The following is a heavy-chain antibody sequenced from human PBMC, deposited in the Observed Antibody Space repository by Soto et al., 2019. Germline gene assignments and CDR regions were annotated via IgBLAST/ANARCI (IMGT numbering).Heavy chain of an antibody. D-gene: IGHD3-10*01. Sequence: QVQLQQWGAGLLKPSETLSLTCAVYGGSFSGYYWSWIRQPPGKGLEWIGEINHSGSTNYNPSLKSRVTISVDTSKNQFSLKLSSVTAADTAVYYCARGHKLLWGRHDAFDIWGQGTMVTVSS. J-gene: IGHJ3*02. V-gene: IGHV4-34*01. CDR2: INHSGST. CDR3: ARGHKLLWGRHDAFDI. CDR1: GGSFSGYY.